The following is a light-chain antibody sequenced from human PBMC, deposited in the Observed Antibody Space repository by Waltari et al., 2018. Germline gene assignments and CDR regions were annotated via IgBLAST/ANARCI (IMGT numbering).Light chain of an antibody. CDR3: CSYVGLGTYV. CDR2: EVT. J-gene: IGLJ1*01. V-gene: IGLV2-23*02. CDR1: SRYGGNYNL. Sequence: QSGLTQPASASGSPGPAITISCTGTSRYGGNYNLFPWYQQHPGKAPKLLIYEVTKRASGTSDRFSASKSGNTASLTISGLQAQEDEADYYCCSYVGLGTYVFGTGTKVTV.